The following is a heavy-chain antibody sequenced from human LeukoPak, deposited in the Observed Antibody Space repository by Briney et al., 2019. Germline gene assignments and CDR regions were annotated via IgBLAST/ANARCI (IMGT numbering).Heavy chain of an antibody. CDR2: IYYSGST. J-gene: IGHJ4*02. CDR1: GGSISSYY. V-gene: IGHV4-59*08. Sequence: SETLSLTCTVSGGSISSYYWSWIRQPPGKGLEWIGYIYYSGSTKYNPSLKSRLTISVDTSEEQFSLKLTSVTAADTAVYYCARTKGGYEFLLDYWGQGTLVTVSS. CDR3: ARTKGGYEFLLDY. D-gene: IGHD5-12*01.